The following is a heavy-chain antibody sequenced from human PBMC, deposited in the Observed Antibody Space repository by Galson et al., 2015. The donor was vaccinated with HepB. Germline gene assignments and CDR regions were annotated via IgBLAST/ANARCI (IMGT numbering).Heavy chain of an antibody. CDR3: ARDVPSGNYFSDGYYFDY. V-gene: IGHV3-11*01. CDR1: GFTFRDYY. Sequence: SLRLSCAASGFTFRDYYMTWIRQAPGKGLEWVSYLSSSGNTIYYADSVKGRFTVSRDNAKNSLYLQMNSLRAEDTAVYYCARDVPSGNYFSDGYYFDYWGRGTQVTVSS. CDR2: LSSSGNTI. J-gene: IGHJ4*02. D-gene: IGHD1-26*01.